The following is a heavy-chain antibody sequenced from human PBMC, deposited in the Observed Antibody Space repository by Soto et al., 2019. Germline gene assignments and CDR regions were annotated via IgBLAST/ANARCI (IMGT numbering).Heavy chain of an antibody. Sequence: PSETLSLTCAVSCGSIISSNWWSWVRQPPGKGLEWIGEIYHSGSTNYNPSLKSRVTISVDKSKNQFSLKLSSVTAADTAVYYCARDRPGRGYGMDVWGQGTTVTVSS. J-gene: IGHJ6*02. CDR1: CGSIISSNW. V-gene: IGHV4-4*02. CDR3: ARDRPGRGYGMDV. D-gene: IGHD3-10*01. CDR2: IYHSGST.